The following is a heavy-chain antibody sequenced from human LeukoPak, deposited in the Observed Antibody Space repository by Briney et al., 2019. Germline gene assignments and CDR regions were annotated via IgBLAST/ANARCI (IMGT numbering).Heavy chain of an antibody. CDR1: GGSISSYY. CDR2: IYTSGST. J-gene: IGHJ5*02. D-gene: IGHD3-22*01. CDR3: ARDGYYYDSSGWEDWFDP. V-gene: IGHV4-4*07. Sequence: PSETLSLTCTVSGGSISSYYWSWIRQPAGKGLEWIGRIYTSGSTNYNPPLKSRVSMSVATSKTQSSLKLSSVTAADTAVYCCARDGYYYDSSGWEDWFDPWGQGTLVTVSS.